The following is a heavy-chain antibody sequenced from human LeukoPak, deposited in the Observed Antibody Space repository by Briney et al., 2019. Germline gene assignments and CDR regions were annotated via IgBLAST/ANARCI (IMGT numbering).Heavy chain of an antibody. J-gene: IGHJ4*02. Sequence: GGSLRLSCAASGFTFDNYWMAWVRQAPGKGLEWVANINQDESQRYYVDSVKGRFIISRDNAKHSLYLQMNSLRAEDTAVYYCAKRRWQQSEFEYWGQGTLVTVSS. CDR2: INQDESQR. CDR1: GFTFDNYW. CDR3: AKRRWQQSEFEY. V-gene: IGHV3-7*01. D-gene: IGHD5-24*01.